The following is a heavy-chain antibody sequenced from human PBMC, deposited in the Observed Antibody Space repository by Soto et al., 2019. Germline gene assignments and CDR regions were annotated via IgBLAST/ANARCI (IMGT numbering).Heavy chain of an antibody. Sequence: EVQLVESGGGLVQPGGSLRLSCTASGLTYSTYWMHWVRQAPGKGLVWVARINSDGRTTTYADSVKGRFTISRDNAKNTLYRQMNSLSAEDTAIYYCATVATGSYFWFDPWGQGTLVTVSS. J-gene: IGHJ5*02. CDR2: INSDGRTT. V-gene: IGHV3-74*03. CDR1: GLTYSTYW. CDR3: ATVATGSYFWFDP. D-gene: IGHD1-26*01.